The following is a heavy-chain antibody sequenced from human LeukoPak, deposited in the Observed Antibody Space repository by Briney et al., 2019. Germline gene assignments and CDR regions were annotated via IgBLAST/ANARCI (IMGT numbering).Heavy chain of an antibody. J-gene: IGHJ6*02. CDR2: IYHNGTS. CDR3: ATAPILRGEGGEHYKYGMDV. CDR1: VGSISSGNW. V-gene: IGHV4-4*02. Sequence: SGTLSLTCAVSVGSISSGNWWSWVRQSPGKGLEWIGEIYHNGTSNNNPSLKSRVTISADTFKNHFSLKLTSVTAADTAVHYCATAPILRGEGGEHYKYGMDVWGQGTTVTVSS. D-gene: IGHD2-2*02.